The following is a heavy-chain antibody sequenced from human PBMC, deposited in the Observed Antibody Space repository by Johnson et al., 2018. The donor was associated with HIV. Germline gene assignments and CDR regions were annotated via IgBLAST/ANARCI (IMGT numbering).Heavy chain of an antibody. Sequence: QMQLVESGGGVVQPGRSLRLSCVASGFTFSSYGIHWVRQAPGKGLEWVAIISYDGSNKYYADSVKGRFTISRENAKNSLYLQMTTLRAEDTAVYYCVRGSGSYYLGKGAFDIWGQGTMVTVSS. D-gene: IGHD1-26*01. CDR2: ISYDGSNK. J-gene: IGHJ3*02. CDR1: GFTFSSYG. CDR3: VRGSGSYYLGKGAFDI. V-gene: IGHV3-30*03.